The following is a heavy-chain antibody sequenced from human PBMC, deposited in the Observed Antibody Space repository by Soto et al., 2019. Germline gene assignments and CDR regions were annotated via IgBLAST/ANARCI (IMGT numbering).Heavy chain of an antibody. CDR3: ARPKSSNYYYYYGMDV. D-gene: IGHD3-10*01. Sequence: GGSLRLSCAASGFTFSSYSMNWVRQAPGKGLEWVSSISSSSSYIYYADSVKGRFTISRDNAKNSLYLQMNSLRAEDTAVYYCARPKSSNYYYYYGMDVWGQGTTVTVSS. V-gene: IGHV3-21*01. J-gene: IGHJ6*02. CDR1: GFTFSSYS. CDR2: ISSSSSYI.